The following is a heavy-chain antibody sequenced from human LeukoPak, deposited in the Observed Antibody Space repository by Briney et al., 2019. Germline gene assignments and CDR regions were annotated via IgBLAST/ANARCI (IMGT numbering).Heavy chain of an antibody. V-gene: IGHV5-51*01. J-gene: IGHJ1*01. CDR2: IYPGDSDT. CDR3: ARPPVYCGGDCYAEYFQH. Sequence: GESLKISCKGSGYSFTSYWIGWVRQMPGKGLEWMGTIYPGDSDTRYSPSFQGQVTISADKSISTAYLQWSSLKASDTAMYYCARPPVYCGGDCYAEYFQHWGQGTLVTVSS. CDR1: GYSFTSYW. D-gene: IGHD2-21*02.